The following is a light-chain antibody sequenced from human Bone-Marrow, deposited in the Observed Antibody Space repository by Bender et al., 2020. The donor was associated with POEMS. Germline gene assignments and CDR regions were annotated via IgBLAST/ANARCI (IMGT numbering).Light chain of an antibody. CDR3: SSYTGSDSVV. V-gene: IGLV2-23*02. CDR2: EVS. CDR1: SSDVGSYNL. J-gene: IGLJ1*01. Sequence: QSALTQPASVSGSPGQSITISCTGTSSDVGSYNLVSCYHQHPGKAPKLMIYEVSKRPSGVSNRFSGSKSGNTASLTISGLQADDESDYFCSSYTGSDSVVFGTGTRVTV.